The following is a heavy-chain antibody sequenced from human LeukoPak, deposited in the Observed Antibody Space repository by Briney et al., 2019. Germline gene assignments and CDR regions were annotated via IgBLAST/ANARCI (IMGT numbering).Heavy chain of an antibody. D-gene: IGHD3-10*01. CDR1: GGSISSYY. CDR2: IYYSGST. V-gene: IGHV4-59*01. Sequence: PSETLSLTCTVSGGSISSYYWSWVRQPPGKGLEWIGYIYYSGSTNYNPSLTSRVTISVDTSKNQFSLKLSSVTAADTAVYYCARQYMVRGVITWFDPWGQGTLVTVSS. J-gene: IGHJ5*02. CDR3: ARQYMVRGVITWFDP.